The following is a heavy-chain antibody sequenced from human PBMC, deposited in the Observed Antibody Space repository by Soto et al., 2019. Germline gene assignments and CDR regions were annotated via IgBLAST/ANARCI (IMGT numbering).Heavy chain of an antibody. D-gene: IGHD2-21*01. CDR1: GFTFSSYW. J-gene: IGHJ1*01. CDR3: ARLPNKSPQN. CDR2: IXXXGXX. V-gene: IGHV3-74*01. Sequence: EVQLVESGGGLVQPGGSLRLSCVASGFTFSSYWMHWVRQAPGKGLVGVSXIXXXGXXIYXXXXKGXFTIXXDXAKXTXXXXXXXXXXXXXXXXXXARLPNKSPQNWGQGTLVIVSP.